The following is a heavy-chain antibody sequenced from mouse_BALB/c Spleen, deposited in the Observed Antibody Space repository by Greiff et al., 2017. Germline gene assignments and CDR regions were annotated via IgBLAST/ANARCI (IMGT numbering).Heavy chain of an antibody. CDR1: GFNIKDTY. CDR3: ARGYDYDEAWFAY. D-gene: IGHD2-4*01. V-gene: IGHV14-3*02. J-gene: IGHJ3*01. Sequence: VQLQQSEAELVKPGASVKLSCTASGFNIKDTYMHWVKQRPEQGLEWIGRIDPANGNTKYDPKFQGKATITADTSSNTAYLQLSSLTSEDTAVYYCARGYDYDEAWFAYWGQGTLVTVSA. CDR2: IDPANGNT.